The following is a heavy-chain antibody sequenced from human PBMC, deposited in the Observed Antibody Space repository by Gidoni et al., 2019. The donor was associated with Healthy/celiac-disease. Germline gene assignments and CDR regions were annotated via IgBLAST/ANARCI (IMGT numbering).Heavy chain of an antibody. Sequence: VQLVQSGAEVKKPGSPVKVSCQASGRPFSRYAISWVRQAPGQGLEWMGGIIPIFGTANYAQKFQGRVTITADESTSTAYMELSSLRSEDTAVYYCASLNPIDYYGSGSYYGWGQGTLVTVSS. CDR3: ASLNPIDYYGSGSYYG. V-gene: IGHV1-69*01. CDR2: IIPIFGTA. D-gene: IGHD3-10*01. J-gene: IGHJ4*02. CDR1: GRPFSRYA.